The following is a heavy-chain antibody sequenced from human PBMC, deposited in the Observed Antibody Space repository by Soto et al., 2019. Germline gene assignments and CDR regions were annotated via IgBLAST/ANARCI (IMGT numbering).Heavy chain of an antibody. D-gene: IGHD2-8*01. CDR3: AKDMVYSTAIYYYYYMYV. J-gene: IGHJ6*03. V-gene: IGHV3-9*01. CDR1: GFTFDDYA. CDR2: ISWNSGSI. Sequence: EVQLVESGGGLVQPGRSLRLSCAASGFTFDDYAMHWVRQAPGKGLEWVSGISWNSGSIGYADSVKGRFTISRDNAKNSLYLQMNSLRAEDTDLYYCAKDMVYSTAIYYYYYMYVWGKGTTVTVSS.